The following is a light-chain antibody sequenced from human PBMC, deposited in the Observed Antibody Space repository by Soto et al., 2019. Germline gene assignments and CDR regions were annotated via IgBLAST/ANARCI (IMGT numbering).Light chain of an antibody. CDR1: QSLVHSDGRTY. CDR3: LVGTHGVT. J-gene: IGKJ5*01. CDR2: KVS. V-gene: IGKV2-30*02. Sequence: LMTQSPLSLPVTLGPPASIYCRSSQSLVHSDGRTYLSWFQQRPGQSPRRLIYKVSNRDSGVPDRFSGGGSGTDFTLRISRVEAEDVGVYYCLVGTHGVTFGQGTRLEI.